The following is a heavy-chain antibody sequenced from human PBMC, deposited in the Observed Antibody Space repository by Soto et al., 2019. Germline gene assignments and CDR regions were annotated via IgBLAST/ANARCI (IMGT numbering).Heavy chain of an antibody. V-gene: IGHV3-23*01. CDR2: ISYSGGST. D-gene: IGHD2-2*01. CDR3: AKYRAMGYCTSTSCDGDVYYYMDV. CDR1: GFTFSNYA. Sequence: EVQLLESGGGLVQPGGSLRLSCAASGFTFSNYAMSWVRQAPGKGLQWVSGISYSGGSTDYTDSVKGQFTISRDNSKNTLYLQMNSLRAEDTAVYYCAKYRAMGYCTSTSCDGDVYYYMDVWGKGTTVTFAS. J-gene: IGHJ6*03.